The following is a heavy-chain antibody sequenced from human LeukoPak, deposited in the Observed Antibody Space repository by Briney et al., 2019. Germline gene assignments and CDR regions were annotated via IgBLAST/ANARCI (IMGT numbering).Heavy chain of an antibody. CDR3: ARVYGSGSYHLDY. J-gene: IGHJ4*02. CDR1: GFTFSSYS. D-gene: IGHD3-10*01. CDR2: ISSSSSYI. V-gene: IGHV3-21*01. Sequence: GGSLRLTCAASGFTFSSYSMNWVRQAPEKGLEWVSSISSSSSYIYYADSVKGRFTISRDNAKNSLYLQMNSLRAEDTAVYYCARVYGSGSYHLDYWGQGTLVTVSS.